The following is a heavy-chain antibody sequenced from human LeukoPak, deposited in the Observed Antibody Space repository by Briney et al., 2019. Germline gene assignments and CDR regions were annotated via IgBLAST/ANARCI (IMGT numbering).Heavy chain of an antibody. CDR3: ARGEYSYGPYYMDV. CDR1: GGSISSYY. D-gene: IGHD5-18*01. Sequence: TASETLSLTCTVSGGSISSYYWSWIRQPPGKGLEWLGYIYYSGSTNYNPSLKSRVTISVDTSKNQFSLKLSSVTAADTAVYYCARGEYSYGPYYMDVWGKGTTVTVSS. V-gene: IGHV4-59*01. J-gene: IGHJ6*03. CDR2: IYYSGST.